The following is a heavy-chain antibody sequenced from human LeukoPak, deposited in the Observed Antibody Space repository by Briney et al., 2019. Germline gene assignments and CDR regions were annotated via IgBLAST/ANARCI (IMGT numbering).Heavy chain of an antibody. CDR3: AKDHCSSTSCYSN. J-gene: IGHJ4*02. D-gene: IGHD2-2*01. V-gene: IGHV3-23*01. CDR2: ISGSGGST. Sequence: PGGSLRLSCAASGFTFSSYAMSWVRQAPGKGLEWVSAISGSGGSTYYADSVKGRFTISRDNSKNTLYLQMSSLRAEDTAVYYCAKDHCSSTSCYSNWGQGTLVTVSS. CDR1: GFTFSSYA.